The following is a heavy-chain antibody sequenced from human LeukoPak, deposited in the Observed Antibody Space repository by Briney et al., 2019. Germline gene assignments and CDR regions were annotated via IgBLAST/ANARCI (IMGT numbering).Heavy chain of an antibody. Sequence: GRSLRLSCAASGFTFSSYAMHWVRQAPGKGLEWVSAISGSGGSTYYADSVKGRFTISRDNSKNTLYLQMNSLRAEDTAVYYCAKSQTYYDFWSGYDDAFDIWGQGTMVTVSS. CDR2: ISGSGGST. J-gene: IGHJ3*02. D-gene: IGHD3-3*01. CDR3: AKSQTYYDFWSGYDDAFDI. V-gene: IGHV3-23*01. CDR1: GFTFSSYA.